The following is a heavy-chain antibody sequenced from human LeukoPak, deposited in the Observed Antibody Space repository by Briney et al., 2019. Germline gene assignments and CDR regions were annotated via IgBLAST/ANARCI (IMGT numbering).Heavy chain of an antibody. CDR3: ARSMVRGEGYYCYGMDV. CDR2: SIPIFGTA. D-gene: IGHD3-10*01. CDR1: GGTFSSYA. J-gene: IGHJ6*04. V-gene: IGHV1-69*06. Sequence: SVKVSCKSSGGTFSSYAISWVRQAPGQGLEWMGGSIPIFGTANYAQKFQGRVTITADKSTSTAYMELSSLRSEDTAVYYCARSMVRGEGYYCYGMDVWGKGTTVTVSS.